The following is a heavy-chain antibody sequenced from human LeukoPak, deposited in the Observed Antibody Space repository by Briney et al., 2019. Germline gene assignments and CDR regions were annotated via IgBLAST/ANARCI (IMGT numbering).Heavy chain of an antibody. D-gene: IGHD3-10*01. V-gene: IGHV1-69*13. CDR1: GGTFSSYA. CDR3: ARGSRVRGVITLLCDY. CDR2: IIPIFGTA. Sequence: SVKVSCSASGGTFSSYAISWVRQAPGQGLEWLGGIIPIFGTANYAQKFQGRVTITADESTSTAYMELSSLRSEDTAVYYCARGSRVRGVITLLCDYWGQGTLVSVSS. J-gene: IGHJ4*02.